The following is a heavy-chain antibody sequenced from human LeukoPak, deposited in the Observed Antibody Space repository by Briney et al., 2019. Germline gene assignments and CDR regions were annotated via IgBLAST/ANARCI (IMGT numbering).Heavy chain of an antibody. Sequence: PRASVKVSCKASGYTFTSYYMHWVRQAPGQGLEWMGIINPSGGSTSYAQKFQGRVTMTRDTSTSTVYMELNSLRSEDTAVYYCAREGLRGSQLDYYGMDVWGQGTTVTVSS. CDR2: INPSGGST. V-gene: IGHV1-46*01. D-gene: IGHD1-26*01. CDR1: GYTFTSYY. CDR3: AREGLRGSQLDYYGMDV. J-gene: IGHJ6*02.